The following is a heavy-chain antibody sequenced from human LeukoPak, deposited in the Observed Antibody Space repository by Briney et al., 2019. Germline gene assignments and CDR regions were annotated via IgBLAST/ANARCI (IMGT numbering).Heavy chain of an antibody. Sequence: PSQTLSLTCTASGDSLSSGGYYWSWIRQHPGKGLEWIGYIYYSGSTYYNPSLKSRIAISVDTSKNQFSLKLSSVTAADTAVYYCARARAAASTYEFDWFDPWGQGTLVTVSS. CDR3: ARARAAASTYEFDWFDP. CDR2: IYYSGST. V-gene: IGHV4-31*03. CDR1: GDSLSSGGYY. J-gene: IGHJ5*02. D-gene: IGHD6-13*01.